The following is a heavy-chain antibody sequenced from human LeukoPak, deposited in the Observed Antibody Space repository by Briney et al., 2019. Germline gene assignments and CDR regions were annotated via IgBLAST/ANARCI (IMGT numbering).Heavy chain of an antibody. CDR3: ARRLTQYDCFDP. CDR1: GDSVSSNSVT. D-gene: IGHD2-2*01. V-gene: IGHV6-1*01. Sequence: SQTLSLTCAISGDSVSSNSVTWNWIRQSPSRGLEWLGRTYYRPTWYNDYAVSVRSRITVNPDTSKNQFSLHLNSVTPEDTAVYYCARRLTQYDCFDPWGQGILVTVSS. J-gene: IGHJ5*02. CDR2: TYYRPTWYN.